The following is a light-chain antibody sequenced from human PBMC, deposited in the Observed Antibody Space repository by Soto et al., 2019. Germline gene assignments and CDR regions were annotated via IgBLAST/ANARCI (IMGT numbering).Light chain of an antibody. CDR2: RSS. Sequence: AIQMTQSPSSLSASVGDRVNITCRASHAIKDDLVWYQQRPGKAPKLLVYRSSRLQNGVPSRFSGSGSGTDFTLTISSLQPEDFATYDCLQDYNYPYTFGQGTKLEI. CDR1: HAIKDD. J-gene: IGKJ2*01. V-gene: IGKV1-6*01. CDR3: LQDYNYPYT.